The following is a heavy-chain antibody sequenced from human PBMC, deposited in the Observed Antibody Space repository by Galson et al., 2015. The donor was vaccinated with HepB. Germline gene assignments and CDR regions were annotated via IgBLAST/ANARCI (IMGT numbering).Heavy chain of an antibody. CDR3: ATVGWVLTPGFDV. CDR2: ISNDGYRK. Sequence: SLRLSCAASGFTFSAYAVHWVRLAPGKGLEWVAKISNDGYRKYYADSVQGRFTISRDNSKNTMFLHMNSLRSEDTAVYYCATVGWVLTPGFDVCGQGTMVTVSS. CDR1: GFTFSAYA. V-gene: IGHV3-30*02. D-gene: IGHD4/OR15-4a*01. J-gene: IGHJ3*01.